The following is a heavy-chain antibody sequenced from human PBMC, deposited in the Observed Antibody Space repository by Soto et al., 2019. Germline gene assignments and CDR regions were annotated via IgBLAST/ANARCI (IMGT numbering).Heavy chain of an antibody. Sequence: QVQLVQSGAEVKKPGASVKVSCRASGYTFTSYAMHWVRQAPGQRLEWMGWINAGNGNTKYSQKFQGRVTITRDTSASTANMEQSSLRSEDTAVYCCARMDDYYYSSGLTGQAFDYWGQGTLVTVSS. V-gene: IGHV1-3*01. J-gene: IGHJ4*02. CDR2: INAGNGNT. CDR1: GYTFTSYA. D-gene: IGHD3-22*01. CDR3: ARMDDYYYSSGLTGQAFDY.